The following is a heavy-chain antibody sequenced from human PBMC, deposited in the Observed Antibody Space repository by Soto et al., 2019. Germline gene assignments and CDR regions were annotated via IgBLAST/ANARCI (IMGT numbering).Heavy chain of an antibody. Sequence: PSETLSLTCTVSGGSVSSGSYYWSWIRQPPGKGLEWIGYIYYSGSTNYNPSLKSRVTISVDTSKSQFSLKLSSVTAADTAVYYCARDRGRWLVVPAAADWFDPWGQGALVTVSS. CDR2: IYYSGST. D-gene: IGHD2-2*01. V-gene: IGHV4-61*01. J-gene: IGHJ5*02. CDR3: ARDRGRWLVVPAAADWFDP. CDR1: GGSVSSGSYY.